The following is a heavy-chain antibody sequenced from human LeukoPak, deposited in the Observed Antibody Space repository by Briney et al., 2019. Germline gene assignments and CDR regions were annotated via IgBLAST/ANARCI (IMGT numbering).Heavy chain of an antibody. V-gene: IGHV3-23*01. CDR3: AKGHIGVLPDDFEI. J-gene: IGHJ3*02. CDR1: GFTFSDYA. CDR2: IRASGGST. Sequence: GGSLRLSCAASGFTFSDYAMSWVRQAPGKGLEWVSSIRASGGSTFYADSVKGRFTISRDNSENTLFLQMNSLRADDAAVYYCAKGHIGVLPDDFEIRGQGTMVFVS. D-gene: IGHD3-10*01.